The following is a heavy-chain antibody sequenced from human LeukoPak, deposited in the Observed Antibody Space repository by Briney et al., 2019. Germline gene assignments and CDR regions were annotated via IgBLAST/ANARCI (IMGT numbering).Heavy chain of an antibody. V-gene: IGHV3-21*01. CDR2: ISSSSCYI. J-gene: IGHJ4*02. D-gene: IGHD3-22*01. Sequence: PGGSLRLSCAASGFTFSSYSMNWVRQAPGKGLEWVSSISSSSCYIYYADSVKGRFTISRDNAKNSLYLQMNSLRAEDTAVYYCARVPGYYDSSGYYPPLFDYWGQGTLVTVSS. CDR3: ARVPGYYDSSGYYPPLFDY. CDR1: GFTFSSYS.